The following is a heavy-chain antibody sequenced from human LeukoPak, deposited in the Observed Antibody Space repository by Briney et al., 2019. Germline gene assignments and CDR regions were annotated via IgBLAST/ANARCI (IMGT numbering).Heavy chain of an antibody. CDR2: INPSGGST. V-gene: IGHV1-46*01. CDR3: ARVLSLFDWSNAFDI. D-gene: IGHD3-9*01. CDR1: GYTFTSYY. J-gene: IGHJ3*02. Sequence: GASVKVSCKASGYTFTSYYMHWVRQAPGQGLEWMGIINPSGGSTSYAQKFQGRVTMTRDMSTSTVYMELSSLRSEDTAVYYCARVLSLFDWSNAFDIWGQGTMVTVSS.